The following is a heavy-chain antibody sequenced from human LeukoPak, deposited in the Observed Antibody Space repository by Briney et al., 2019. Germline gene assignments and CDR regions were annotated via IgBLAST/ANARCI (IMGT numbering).Heavy chain of an antibody. CDR1: GVAISRGGYA. CDR2: IYHSGTT. Sequence: TSETLSLTCAVSGVAISRGGYAWNWIRQPPGKGLEWIAYIYHSGTTYYNPSLKSRATISVDTSKNQFSLKLSPVTAADTAVYYCARHQRGNSDAFDIWGQGTMVTVSS. J-gene: IGHJ3*02. CDR3: ARHQRGNSDAFDI. V-gene: IGHV4-30-4*07. D-gene: IGHD4-23*01.